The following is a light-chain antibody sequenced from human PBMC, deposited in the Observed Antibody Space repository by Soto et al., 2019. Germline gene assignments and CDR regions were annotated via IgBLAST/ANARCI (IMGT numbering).Light chain of an antibody. CDR2: DDS. J-gene: IGLJ1*01. V-gene: IGLV2-14*01. Sequence: QSVLTPPASVSGSPGQSITISCTGTSSDVGGYNYVSWYQQHPGKAPKLMIYDDSNRPSGVSNRFAGAKSGNTASLTISGLQAEDEADYYCSSYTSSSTRVFVTGTKVTVL. CDR1: SSDVGGYNY. CDR3: SSYTSSSTRV.